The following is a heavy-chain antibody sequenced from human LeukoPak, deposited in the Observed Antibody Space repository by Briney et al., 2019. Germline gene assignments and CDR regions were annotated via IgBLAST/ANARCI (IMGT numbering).Heavy chain of an antibody. V-gene: IGHV3-7*01. J-gene: IGHJ4*02. CDR3: ARDSAGNDY. D-gene: IGHD6-13*01. Sequence: GGSLRLSCAASGFTFSTYWMSWVRQAPGKGLEWAANIKQDGSEKYYIDSVKGRFTISRDNAKNSLYLQMNSLRAEDTAMYYCARDSAGNDYWGQGTLVTVSS. CDR2: IKQDGSEK. CDR1: GFTFSTYW.